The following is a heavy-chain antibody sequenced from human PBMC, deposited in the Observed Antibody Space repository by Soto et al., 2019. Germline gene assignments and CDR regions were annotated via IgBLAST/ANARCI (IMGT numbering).Heavy chain of an antibody. J-gene: IGHJ4*02. V-gene: IGHV3-30*18. CDR3: AKDRGGDYYESSGYWPDY. Sequence: QVQLVESGGGVVQPGRSLRLSCAASGFTFSSYGMHWVRQAPGKGLECVAVISYDGSNKYYADSLKGRFTISRDNSKNTLYLQMNSLRAEDTAVYYCAKDRGGDYYESSGYWPDYWGQGTLVTVSS. D-gene: IGHD3-22*01. CDR1: GFTFSSYG. CDR2: ISYDGSNK.